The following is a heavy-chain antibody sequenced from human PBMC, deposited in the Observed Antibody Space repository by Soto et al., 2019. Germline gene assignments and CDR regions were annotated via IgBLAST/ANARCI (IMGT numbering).Heavy chain of an antibody. CDR3: ARDLPRGSWRVGAPTYYFDY. Sequence: PSQTLSLTCAISGDSVSSNSAAWNWIRQSPSRGLEWLGRTYYRSKWYNDYAVSVKSRITINPDTSKNQFSLQLNSVTPEDTAVYYCARDLPRGSWRVGAPTYYFDYWGQGTLVTVSS. D-gene: IGHD1-26*01. CDR1: GDSVSSNSAA. V-gene: IGHV6-1*01. J-gene: IGHJ4*02. CDR2: TYYRSKWYN.